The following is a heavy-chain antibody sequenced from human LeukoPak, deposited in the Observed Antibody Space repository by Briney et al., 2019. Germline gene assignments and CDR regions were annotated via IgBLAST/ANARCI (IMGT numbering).Heavy chain of an antibody. CDR1: GFTFSSYS. CDR3: ARALEFGGVTR. D-gene: IGHD3-16*01. CDR2: ISSSSTYI. V-gene: IGHV3-21*01. Sequence: GGSLRLSCEASGFTFSSYSMNWVRQAPGKGLEWVSSISSSSTYIYYADSVKGRFTISRDNAKNSLSLQMNSLRAEDTAVYYCARALEFGGVTRWGQGTLVTVSS. J-gene: IGHJ4*02.